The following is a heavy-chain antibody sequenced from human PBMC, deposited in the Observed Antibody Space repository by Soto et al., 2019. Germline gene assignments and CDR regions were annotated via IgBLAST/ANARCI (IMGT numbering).Heavy chain of an antibody. CDR2: IYYSGST. Sequence: QVQLQESGPGLVKPSETLSLTCTVSGGSISSYYWSWIRQPPGKGLEWIGYIYYSGSTDYNPSLKSRVTISVYTSKTHFSLKLSSVTAADTAVYYCARESLTGEPVYWGQGTLVTVSS. CDR1: GGSISSYY. J-gene: IGHJ4*02. CDR3: ARESLTGEPVY. V-gene: IGHV4-59*01. D-gene: IGHD7-27*01.